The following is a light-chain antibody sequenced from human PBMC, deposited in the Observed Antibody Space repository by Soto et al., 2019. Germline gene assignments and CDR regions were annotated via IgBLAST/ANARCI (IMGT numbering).Light chain of an antibody. J-gene: IGLJ1*01. CDR1: SSDVGGYNY. Sequence: QSALTQPASVSGSPGHSITISCTGTSSDVGGYNYVSWYQQHPGKAPKLMIYEVRNRPSGVSNRFSGSKFGNTASLTIYGLQAEDEADYYCSSYTSGSTPYVFGTGTKLTVL. CDR2: EVR. V-gene: IGLV2-14*01. CDR3: SSYTSGSTPYV.